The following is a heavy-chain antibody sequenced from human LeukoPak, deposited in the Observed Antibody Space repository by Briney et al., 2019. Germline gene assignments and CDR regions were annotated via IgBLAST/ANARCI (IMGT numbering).Heavy chain of an antibody. V-gene: IGHV4-61*01. CDR2: IYYSGSA. J-gene: IGHJ4*02. CDR1: GGSVSSSSYY. Sequence: PSETLSLTCTVSGGSVSSSSYYWGWIRQPPGKGLEWIGYIYYSGSANYNPSLKSRVTISVDTSKNQFSLKLSSVTAADTAVYYCARVYGSGSYYNFLVYFDYWGQGTLVTVSS. CDR3: ARVYGSGSYYNFLVYFDY. D-gene: IGHD3-10*01.